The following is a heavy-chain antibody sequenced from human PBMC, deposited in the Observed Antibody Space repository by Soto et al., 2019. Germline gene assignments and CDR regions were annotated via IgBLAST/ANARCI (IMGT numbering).Heavy chain of an antibody. CDR1: GDSVSSYY. J-gene: IGHJ4*02. CDR2: ISYSGST. D-gene: IGHD2-2*01. CDR3: ASADSTPYYFDY. Sequence: QVQLQESGPGLVKPSETLSLTCIVSGDSVSSYYWSWIRQPPGKGLEWIGYISYSGSTKYNPSLGSRVAMSVDTSKNQFSLKLNSVTAADTAVYYCASADSTPYYFDYWGQGTLVTVSS. V-gene: IGHV4-59*02.